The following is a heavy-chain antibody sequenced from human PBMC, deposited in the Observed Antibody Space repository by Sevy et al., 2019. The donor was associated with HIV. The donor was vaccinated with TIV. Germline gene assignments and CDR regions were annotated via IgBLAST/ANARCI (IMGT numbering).Heavy chain of an antibody. D-gene: IGHD6-13*01. CDR3: VSGASIAAAGNFAY. Sequence: GGSLRLSCAASGFIFSTYGMHWVRQAPGKGLEWMALIWYDGSSQYYADSVQGRFTISRDNSKNTLDLQMNSLRAEDTAQSYCVSGASIAAAGNFAYWGQGTLVTVSS. J-gene: IGHJ4*02. CDR2: IWYDGSSQ. CDR1: GFIFSTYG. V-gene: IGHV3-33*08.